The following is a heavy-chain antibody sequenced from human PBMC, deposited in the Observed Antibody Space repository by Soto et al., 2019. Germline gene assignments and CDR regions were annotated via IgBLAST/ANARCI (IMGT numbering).Heavy chain of an antibody. CDR3: AKNQGVELVPLATVDWFDP. J-gene: IGHJ5*02. V-gene: IGHV3-23*01. D-gene: IGHD1-26*01. Sequence: GGSLRLSCAASGFIFENLGVSWVRQAPGKGLEWISSISGSGFKKYYADSVKGRFTISRDNSKSTVYLELNNLSAEDTAVYHCAKNQGVELVPLATVDWFDPWGQGSVVTVSS. CDR2: ISGSGFKK. CDR1: GFIFENLG.